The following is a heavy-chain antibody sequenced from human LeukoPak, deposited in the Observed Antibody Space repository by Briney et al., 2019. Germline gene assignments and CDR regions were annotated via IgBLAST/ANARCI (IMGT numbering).Heavy chain of an antibody. CDR3: AREGREFGPHKLAGFDY. D-gene: IGHD3-10*01. Sequence: ASVKVSCKTSGYTFTGYYMHWVRQAPGQGLEWMGWINPNSGATNYVQEFRGRVTMTRDTSISTAYMELSGLRSDDTAIFYCAREGREFGPHKLAGFDYWGQGTLVTVSS. CDR2: INPNSGAT. J-gene: IGHJ4*02. CDR1: GYTFTGYY. V-gene: IGHV1-2*02.